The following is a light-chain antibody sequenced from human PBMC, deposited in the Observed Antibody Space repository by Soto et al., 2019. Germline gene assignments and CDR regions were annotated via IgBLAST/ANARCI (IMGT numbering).Light chain of an antibody. CDR1: QSILYSSNNKNY. J-gene: IGKJ2*01. CDR2: WAS. V-gene: IGKV4-1*01. Sequence: DIVMTQSPDSLAGALGDRATINCKSSQSILYSSNNKNYLAWYQQKPGQPPKLLIYWASTRESGVPDRFSGSGPGTDFTLTISSLQAEDVAVYYCQQYYTIPHTFGQGTKVDIK. CDR3: QQYYTIPHT.